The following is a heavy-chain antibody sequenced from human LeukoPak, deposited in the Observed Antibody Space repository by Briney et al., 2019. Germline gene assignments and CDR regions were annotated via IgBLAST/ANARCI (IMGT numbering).Heavy chain of an antibody. Sequence: GPTLVNPTQTLTLTCTFSGFSLSTRGVGVGWIRQPPGKALEWLALIYWNDDKRYSPSLKSRLTITKDTSKNQMVLTMTNMDPVDTATYYCAHSPKVATIPTYYYYYYGMDVWGQGTTVTVSS. D-gene: IGHD5-12*01. V-gene: IGHV2-5*01. CDR3: AHSPKVATIPTYYYYYYGMDV. J-gene: IGHJ6*02. CDR1: GFSLSTRGVG. CDR2: IYWNDDK.